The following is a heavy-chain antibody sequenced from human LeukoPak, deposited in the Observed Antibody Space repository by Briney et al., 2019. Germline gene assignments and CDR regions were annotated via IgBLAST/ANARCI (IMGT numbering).Heavy chain of an antibody. V-gene: IGHV3-23*01. D-gene: IGHD3-22*01. CDR3: ARGPPFNYDSSGFIDY. CDR2: IRGDGVTT. J-gene: IGHJ4*02. Sequence: GGSLRLSCAASGFTFSSHGMNWVRQAPGKGLEWVSGIRGDGVTTYYADSVKGRFTISRDNSKNTLYLQMNSLRAEDTAVYYCARGPPFNYDSSGFIDYWGQGTLVTVSS. CDR1: GFTFSSHG.